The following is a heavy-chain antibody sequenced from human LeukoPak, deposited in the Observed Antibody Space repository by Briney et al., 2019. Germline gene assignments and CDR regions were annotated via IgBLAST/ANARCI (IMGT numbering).Heavy chain of an antibody. CDR1: SDSFSSYY. D-gene: IGHD1-14*01. V-gene: IGHV4-59*01. CDR2: IYYSGSS. J-gene: IGHJ4*02. Sequence: SETLSLTCTVSSDSFSSYYWSWIRQPPGKGLEWIGDIYYSGSSNYNPSLKSRVTMSVDTSKSQFSLKVSSVTAADTAVYYCARTEYYFDHWGQGTLVTGSS. CDR3: ARTEYYFDH.